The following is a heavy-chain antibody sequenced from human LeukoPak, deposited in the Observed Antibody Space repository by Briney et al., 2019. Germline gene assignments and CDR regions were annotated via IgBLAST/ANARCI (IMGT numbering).Heavy chain of an antibody. CDR1: GFTFSSYS. V-gene: IGHV3-21*01. D-gene: IGHD5-12*01. CDR2: ISSSSSYI. J-gene: IGHJ4*02. Sequence: GGSLRLSCAASGFTFSSYSMNWDRQAPGKGLEWVSSISSSSSYIYYADSVKGRFTISRDNAKNSLYLQMNSLRAEDTAVYYCATPLVATSDYWGQGTLVTVSS. CDR3: ATPLVATSDY.